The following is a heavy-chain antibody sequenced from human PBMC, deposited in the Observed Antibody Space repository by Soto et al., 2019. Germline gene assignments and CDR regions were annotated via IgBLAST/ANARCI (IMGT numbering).Heavy chain of an antibody. V-gene: IGHV3-72*01. Sequence: EVQLVESGGGLVQPGGSLRLSCAASGFSISDHYMDWVRQAPGKGLEWIGRSRNKPNSYSTEYAASVNGRFTISRDDSKNSLYLHMDSLKTEDTAVYYCARASRVIVALDYWGQGTLVTVSS. D-gene: IGHD2-21*01. J-gene: IGHJ4*02. CDR3: ARASRVIVALDY. CDR2: SRNKPNSYST. CDR1: GFSISDHY.